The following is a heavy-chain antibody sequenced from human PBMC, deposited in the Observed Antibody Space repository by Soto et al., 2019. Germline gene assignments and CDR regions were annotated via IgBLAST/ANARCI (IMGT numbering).Heavy chain of an antibody. D-gene: IGHD3-3*01. V-gene: IGHV4-4*07. CDR3: ARGQRFSDWFDP. J-gene: IGHJ5*02. CDR1: GGAISTYY. CDR2: IYSSGST. Sequence: SETLSLTCAVSGGAISTYYWTWIRQPAGKGLEWIGRIYSSGSTKYNPSLQSRVTMSLDTSNNQFSLRLTSVTAADTAVYYCARGQRFSDWFDPWGQGTLVTVSS.